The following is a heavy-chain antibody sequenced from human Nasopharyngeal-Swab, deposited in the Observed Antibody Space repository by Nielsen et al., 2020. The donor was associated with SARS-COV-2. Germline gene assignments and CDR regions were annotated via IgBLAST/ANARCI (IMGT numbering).Heavy chain of an antibody. D-gene: IGHD2/OR15-2a*01. Sequence: SCAGSGFTFSNAWMNWVRQAPGKGLEWVGRIKSIPDGGTTDYAAPVKGRFTISRDDSKNTVYLQMNGLKTEDTAVYYCAELRQSSYFFYWGQGTLVTVSS. J-gene: IGHJ4*02. CDR3: AELRQSSYFFY. V-gene: IGHV3-15*07. CDR2: IKSIPDGGTT. CDR1: GFTFSNAW.